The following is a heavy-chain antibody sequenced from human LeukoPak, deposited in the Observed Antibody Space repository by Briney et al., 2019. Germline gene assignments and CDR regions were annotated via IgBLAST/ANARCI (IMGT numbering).Heavy chain of an antibody. CDR2: INPSGGST. CDR1: GYTFTSYY. J-gene: IGHJ4*02. V-gene: IGHV1-46*01. D-gene: IGHD2-15*01. Sequence: ASVKFSCKASGYTFTSYYMHWVRQATGQGLEWMGIINPSGGSTSYAQKFQGRVTMTRDTSTSTVYMELSSLRSEDTAVYYCARGREFLDIVVVVAATPIDYWGQGTLVTVSS. CDR3: ARGREFLDIVVVVAATPIDY.